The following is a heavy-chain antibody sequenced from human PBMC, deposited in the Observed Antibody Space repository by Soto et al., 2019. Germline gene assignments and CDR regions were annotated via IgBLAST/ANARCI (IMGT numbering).Heavy chain of an antibody. Sequence: SDTLALACTVSGGSLKIGSYSWSWIRQPPGKGLEWIGYVYHTGRTSYNPSLKSRVSISMDTSKNQFSLNLDSVTAADTAVYFCARDFAYFDSWGQGTLVTVSS. D-gene: IGHD3-3*01. CDR3: ARDFAYFDS. CDR1: GGSLKIGSYS. CDR2: VYHTGRT. J-gene: IGHJ4*02. V-gene: IGHV4-61*01.